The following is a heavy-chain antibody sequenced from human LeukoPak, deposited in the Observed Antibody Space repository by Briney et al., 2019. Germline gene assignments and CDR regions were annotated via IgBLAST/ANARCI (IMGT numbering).Heavy chain of an antibody. CDR2: IIPIFGTA. Sequence: ASVKVSCKASGGTFSSYAISWVRQAPGQGLEWMGGIIPIFGTANYAQKFQGRVTITADESTSTAYMELSSLRSEDTAVYYCASRPADTAMVDASDYWGQGTLVTVSS. J-gene: IGHJ4*02. CDR3: ASRPADTAMVDASDY. CDR1: GGTFSSYA. D-gene: IGHD5-18*01. V-gene: IGHV1-69*13.